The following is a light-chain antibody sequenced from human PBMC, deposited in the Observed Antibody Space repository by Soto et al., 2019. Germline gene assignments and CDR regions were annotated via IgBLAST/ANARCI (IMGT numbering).Light chain of an antibody. CDR2: GAS. CDR1: QSVSSN. V-gene: IGKV3-15*01. J-gene: IGKJ3*01. CDR3: QQHNNWPL. Sequence: EIVVTQSPVTLSVSPGETATLSCRASQSVSSNLAWYQQRPGQAPRLLIYGASIRATGVPARFSGSGSGTEFSLTISSLQSEDFAVYFCQQHNNWPLFGPGTKVDIK.